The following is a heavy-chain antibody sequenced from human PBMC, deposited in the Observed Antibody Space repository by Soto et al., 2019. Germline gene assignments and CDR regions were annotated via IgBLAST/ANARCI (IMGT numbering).Heavy chain of an antibody. CDR1: GFTFSSYG. CDR3: AVEWELMPYDY. CDR2: IWYDGSNK. J-gene: IGHJ4*02. Sequence: VQLVESGGGVVQPGRSLRLSCAASGFTFSSYGMHWVRQAPGKGLEWVAVIWYDGSNKYYADSVKGRFTISRDNSKNTLYLQMNSLRAEDTAVYYCAVEWELMPYDYWGQGTLVTVSS. V-gene: IGHV3-33*01. D-gene: IGHD1-26*01.